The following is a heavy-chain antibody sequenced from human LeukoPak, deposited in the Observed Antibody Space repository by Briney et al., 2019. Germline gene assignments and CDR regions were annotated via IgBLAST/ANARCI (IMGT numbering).Heavy chain of an antibody. D-gene: IGHD6-13*01. CDR3: ARGGRVSSSWFEYFQH. V-gene: IGHV3-7*03. CDR2: IKQDGSEK. J-gene: IGHJ1*01. Sequence: GGSLRLSCAASGFTFSSYWMRWVRQAPGKGLEWVANIKQDGSEKNYVDSVKGRFTISRDNAKNSLYLQMNSLRAEDTAVYDCARGGRVSSSWFEYFQHWGQGTLVTVSS. CDR1: GFTFSSYW.